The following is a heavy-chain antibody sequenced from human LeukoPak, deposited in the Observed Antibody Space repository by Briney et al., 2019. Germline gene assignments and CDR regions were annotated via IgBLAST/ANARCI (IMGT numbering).Heavy chain of an antibody. Sequence: PGGSLRLSCAASGFTFSSYEMNWVRQAPGKGLEWVSYISSSGSTIYYADSVKGRFTISRDNAKNSLYLQMNSLRAEDTAVYYCARDRHYDILTGYYPGNPTGWGQGTLVTVSS. J-gene: IGHJ4*02. CDR3: ARDRHYDILTGYYPGNPTG. CDR2: ISSSGSTI. CDR1: GFTFSSYE. V-gene: IGHV3-48*03. D-gene: IGHD3-9*01.